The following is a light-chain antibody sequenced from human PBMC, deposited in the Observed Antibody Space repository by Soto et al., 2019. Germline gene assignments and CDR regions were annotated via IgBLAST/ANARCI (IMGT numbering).Light chain of an antibody. CDR2: DAS. CDR1: QSISSW. CDR3: QQYNSYSRT. J-gene: IGKJ2*01. Sequence: DIQMTQSPSTLSASVGDRVTITCRASQSISSWLAWYQQSPGKAPKLLIYDASSLESGVPSRFSGSGSGTEFTLTISSLQPDDFATYYCQQYNSYSRTFGQGTKLEIK. V-gene: IGKV1-5*01.